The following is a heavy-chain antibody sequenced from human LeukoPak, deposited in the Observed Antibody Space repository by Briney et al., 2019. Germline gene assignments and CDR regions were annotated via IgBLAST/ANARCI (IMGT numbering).Heavy chain of an antibody. V-gene: IGHV3-30*02. CDR2: IRSDGTNK. D-gene: IGHD2-2*01. CDR1: GFTFSSYG. J-gene: IGHJ4*02. Sequence: PGGSLRLSCAASGFTFSSYGMHWVRQAPGKGLEWVAFIRSDGTNKYYADSLKGRFTISRDNSKNTLYLQMNSLRAEDTAVYYCAKVACSSTSCYFDYWGQGTLVTVSS. CDR3: AKVACSSTSCYFDY.